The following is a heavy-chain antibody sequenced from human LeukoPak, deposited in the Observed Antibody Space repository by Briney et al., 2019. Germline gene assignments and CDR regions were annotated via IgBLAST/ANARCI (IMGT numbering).Heavy chain of an antibody. V-gene: IGHV3-64*01. J-gene: IGHJ6*03. CDR3: ARVGRMDV. D-gene: IGHD3-10*01. CDR2: ISSNGGST. CDR1: GFTFSSYA. Sequence: GGSLRLSCAASGFTFSSYAMHWVRQAPGKGLEYVSAISSNGGSTYYANSVKGRFTISRDNSKNTLYLQMGSLRAEDMAVYYCARVGRMDVWGKGTTVTVSS.